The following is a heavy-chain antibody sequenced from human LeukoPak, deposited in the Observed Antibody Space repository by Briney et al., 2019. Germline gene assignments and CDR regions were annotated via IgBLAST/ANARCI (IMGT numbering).Heavy chain of an antibody. D-gene: IGHD2-2*02. CDR1: GYTFTSYD. V-gene: IGHV1-8*01. CDR2: MNPNSGNT. CDR3: ARGHDREAAIGY. J-gene: IGHJ4*02. Sequence: ASVKVSCXASGYTFTSYDINWVRQATGQGLEWMGWMNPNSGNTGYAQKFQGRVTMTRNTSISTAYMELSSLRSEDTAVYYCARGHDREAAIGYWGQRTLVTVSS.